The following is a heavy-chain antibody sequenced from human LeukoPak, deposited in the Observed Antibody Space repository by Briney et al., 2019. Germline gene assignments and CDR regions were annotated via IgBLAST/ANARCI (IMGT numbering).Heavy chain of an antibody. CDR1: GGSINSYY. D-gene: IGHD5-18*01. CDR2: IYYTGST. CDR3: ARQPPGGSKYGYGNDY. J-gene: IGHJ4*02. V-gene: IGHV4-59*08. Sequence: PSETLSLTCTVSGGSINSYYWTWIRQPPGKGLEWIGFIYYTGSTYYTPSLKSRVTMSVDTSKNQFSLQLSSVTAADTAVYYCARQPPGGSKYGYGNDYWGQGTLVTVSS.